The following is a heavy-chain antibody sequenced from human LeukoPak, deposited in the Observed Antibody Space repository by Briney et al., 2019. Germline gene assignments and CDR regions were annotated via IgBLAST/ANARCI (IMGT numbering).Heavy chain of an antibody. CDR2: VFYSDDS. J-gene: IGHJ6*03. V-gene: IGHV4-59*08. D-gene: IGHD3-10*01. CDR1: GGSIRGNY. Sequence: SETLPLTCTVAGGSIRGNYWSWIRQPPGKELEWFAYVFYSDDSNYNPSLKSQVTISIDTSENQSSLNLNSVTAADTAVYYCARHIYGAYYYMDVWGKGTTVTVSS. CDR3: ARHIYGAYYYMDV.